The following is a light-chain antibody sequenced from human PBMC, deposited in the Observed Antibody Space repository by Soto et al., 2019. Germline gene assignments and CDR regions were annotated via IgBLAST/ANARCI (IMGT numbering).Light chain of an antibody. CDR2: GAS. V-gene: IGKV3-15*01. Sequence: VVRTQSPSTLSVSPLERATLSFMSSESVSSNLAWYQQRPGQAPRLVIYGASTRATGIPARFSGGGSGTEFTLTISSLQSEDFAVYYCQQYNNWPSGTFGQGTKVDIK. CDR1: ESVSSN. CDR3: QQYNNWPSGT. J-gene: IGKJ1*01.